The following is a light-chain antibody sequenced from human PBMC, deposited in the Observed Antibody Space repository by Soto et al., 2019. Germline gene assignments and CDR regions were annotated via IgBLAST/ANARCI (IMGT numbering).Light chain of an antibody. CDR2: DTS. Sequence: EIVLTQSPATLSSSPGERATLSRRASQTVSNKLAWYQHKPGQAPRVVIYDTSNRATGIPARFSGSGSGTAFTLTISSLEPEDFAVYYCHQRKSWPRTFGQGTKVDIK. CDR3: HQRKSWPRT. V-gene: IGKV3-11*01. J-gene: IGKJ1*01. CDR1: QTVSNK.